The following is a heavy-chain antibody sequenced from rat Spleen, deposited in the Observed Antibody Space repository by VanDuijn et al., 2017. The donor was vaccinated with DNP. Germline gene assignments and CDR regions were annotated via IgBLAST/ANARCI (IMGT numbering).Heavy chain of an antibody. CDR3: AREPGYRGY. V-gene: IGHV2-43*01. CDR1: GFSLTSYH. CDR2: IWTGGNT. Sequence: QVQLKESGPGLVQPSQTLSLTCTVSGFSLTSYHVSWVRQSPGKGLEWMGVIWTGGNTAYNSLLKSRLSISRDTPKSQVFLKMNSLQTEATATYYCAREPGYRGYWGQGVMVTVSS. J-gene: IGHJ2*01. D-gene: IGHD1-4*01.